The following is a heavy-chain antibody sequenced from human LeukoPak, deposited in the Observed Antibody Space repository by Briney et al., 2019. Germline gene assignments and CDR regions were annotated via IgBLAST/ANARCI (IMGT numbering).Heavy chain of an antibody. J-gene: IGHJ6*02. CDR3: AKAISSSWYGGDYYYGMDV. CDR1: GFTVSSNY. V-gene: IGHV3-53*01. Sequence: GGSPRLSCAASGFTVSSNYMSWVRQAPGKGLEWVSVIYSGGSTYYADSVKGRFTISRDNSKNTLYLQMNSLRAEDTAVYYCAKAISSSWYGGDYYYGMDVWGQGTTVTVSS. CDR2: IYSGGST. D-gene: IGHD6-13*01.